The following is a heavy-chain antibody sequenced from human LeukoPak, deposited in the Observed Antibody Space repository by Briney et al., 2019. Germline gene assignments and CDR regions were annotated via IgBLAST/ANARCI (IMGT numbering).Heavy chain of an antibody. Sequence: TGGSLRLSCAPCGFTLNDYYMRWIPQAPGEGLEWISYISRSSRYTNYAYSVKGRFTITRDNDKNALYLQVNSLRAEDAAVYYCARERRYGGNAEGFDYRGEGTLVSVCS. CDR3: ARERRYGGNAEGFDY. V-gene: IGHV3-11*05. D-gene: IGHD4-23*01. CDR2: ISRSSRYT. J-gene: IGHJ4*02. CDR1: GFTLNDYY.